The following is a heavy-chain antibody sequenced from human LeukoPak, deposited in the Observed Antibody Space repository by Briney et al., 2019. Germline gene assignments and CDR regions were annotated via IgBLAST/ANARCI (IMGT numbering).Heavy chain of an antibody. Sequence: GASVKVSCKASGYTFTSYGISWVRQAPGQGLEWMGIINPSGGSTSYAQKFQGRVTMTRDMSTSTVYMELSSLRSEDTAVYYCAREKGGVCSLDYWGQGTLVTVSS. CDR2: INPSGGST. CDR1: GYTFTSYG. D-gene: IGHD2-8*02. J-gene: IGHJ4*02. CDR3: AREKGGVCSLDY. V-gene: IGHV1-46*01.